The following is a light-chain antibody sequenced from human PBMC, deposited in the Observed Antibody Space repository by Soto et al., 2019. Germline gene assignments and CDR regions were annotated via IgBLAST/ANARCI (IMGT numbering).Light chain of an antibody. Sequence: EIVMTQSPATLSVSPGERAALSCRVSQSISSKLAWYQQRPGQAPRLLIYGASTRATGIPVRFSGSGSGTEFTLTISSPQSEDFAVYYCQHYDKWPYTFGQGTELEI. CDR1: QSISSK. V-gene: IGKV3-15*01. CDR3: QHYDKWPYT. CDR2: GAS. J-gene: IGKJ2*01.